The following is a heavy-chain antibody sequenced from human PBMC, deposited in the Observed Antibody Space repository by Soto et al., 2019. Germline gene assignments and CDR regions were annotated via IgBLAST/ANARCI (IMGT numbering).Heavy chain of an antibody. J-gene: IGHJ4*02. Sequence: SVNVSCKSSGGTFRNHFFNWVRQAPGQGLECMGGIIPIIGTPNYAQKFQGRVTITADASTNTVYLDVSSLRSQDTAVYYCARDLEFRDGNISHLDYWGQGTLVTVSS. D-gene: IGHD3-10*01. V-gene: IGHV1-69*13. CDR2: IIPIIGTP. CDR3: ARDLEFRDGNISHLDY. CDR1: GGTFRNHF.